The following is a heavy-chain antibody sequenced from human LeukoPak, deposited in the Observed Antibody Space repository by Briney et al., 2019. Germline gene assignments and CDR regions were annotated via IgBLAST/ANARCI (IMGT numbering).Heavy chain of an antibody. D-gene: IGHD6-19*01. CDR3: ARDGIAVASPDY. J-gene: IGHJ4*02. Sequence: SETLSLTCAVYGGSFSGYYWSWIRQPPGKGLEWIGEINHSGSTNYNPSLKSRVTISVDTSKNQFSLKLSSVTAADTAVYYCARDGIAVASPDYWGQGTLVTVSS. CDR1: GGSFSGYY. CDR2: INHSGST. V-gene: IGHV4-34*01.